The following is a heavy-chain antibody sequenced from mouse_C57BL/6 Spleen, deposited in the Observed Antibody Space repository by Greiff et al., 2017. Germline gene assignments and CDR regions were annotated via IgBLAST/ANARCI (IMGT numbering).Heavy chain of an antibody. J-gene: IGHJ1*03. V-gene: IGHV14-3*01. CDR1: GFNIKNTY. Sequence: PVAELVRPGASVKLSCTASGFNIKNTYMHWVKQRPEQGLEWIGMIDPANGNTKYAPKFQGKATITADTSSNTAYLQLSSLTSEDAAIYYCAQIHYYGSARYFDVWGTGTTVTVSS. CDR2: IDPANGNT. CDR3: AQIHYYGSARYFDV. D-gene: IGHD1-1*01.